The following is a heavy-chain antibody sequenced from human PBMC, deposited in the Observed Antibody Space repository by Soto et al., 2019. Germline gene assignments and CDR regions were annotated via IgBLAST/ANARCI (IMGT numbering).Heavy chain of an antibody. D-gene: IGHD6-13*01. J-gene: IGHJ3*02. Sequence: EVQLLESGGCLVQPGGSLRLSCAASGFTFSSYAMSWVRQAPGKGLEWVSSINESGGSTYYADSVQGRLAICRHNSKNTMYLQMNSPRAEDTAVYYCARTAAGDAFDAFDIWGQGTMVTVSS. CDR1: GFTFSSYA. CDR3: ARTAAGDAFDAFDI. V-gene: IGHV3-23*01. CDR2: INESGGST.